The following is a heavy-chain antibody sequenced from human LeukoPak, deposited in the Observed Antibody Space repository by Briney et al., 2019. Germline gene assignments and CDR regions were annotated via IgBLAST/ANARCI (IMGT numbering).Heavy chain of an antibody. J-gene: IGHJ5*02. V-gene: IGHV3-21*01. Sequence: GGSLRLSCAASGFTFSSYSMNWVRQAPGKGLEWVSSISSSSSYIYYADSVKGRFTISRDKAKNSLYLQMNSLRAEDTAVYYCARDRAAAGTRWFDPWGQGTLVTVSS. CDR2: ISSSSSYI. CDR3: ARDRAAAGTRWFDP. D-gene: IGHD6-13*01. CDR1: GFTFSSYS.